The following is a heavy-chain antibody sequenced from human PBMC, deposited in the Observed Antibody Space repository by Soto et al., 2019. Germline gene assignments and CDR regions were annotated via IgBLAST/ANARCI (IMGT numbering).Heavy chain of an antibody. Sequence: SETLSLTCTVSGGSISSSSYYWGWIRQPPGKGLEWIGSIYYSGSTYYNPSLKSRVTISVDTSKNQFSLKLSSVTAADTAVYYCARGPSYDSVWGSYRYTSGNWFDAWGQGTLVTVSS. V-gene: IGHV4-39*07. J-gene: IGHJ5*02. CDR3: ARGPSYDSVWGSYRYTSGNWFDA. CDR2: IYYSGST. D-gene: IGHD3-16*02. CDR1: GGSISSSSYY.